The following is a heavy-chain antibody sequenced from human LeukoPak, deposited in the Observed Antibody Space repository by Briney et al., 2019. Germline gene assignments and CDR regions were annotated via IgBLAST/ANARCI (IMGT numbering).Heavy chain of an antibody. CDR1: GFTFSSYE. CDR3: ARGSSGYSYGYDFDY. J-gene: IGHJ4*02. Sequence: QTGGSLRLSCAASGFTFSSYEMNWVRQAPGKGLAWVSYISSSGSTIYYADSVKGRFTISRDNAKNSLYLQMNSLRAEDTAVYYCARGSSGYSYGYDFDYWGQGTLVTVSS. V-gene: IGHV3-48*03. D-gene: IGHD5-18*01. CDR2: ISSSGSTI.